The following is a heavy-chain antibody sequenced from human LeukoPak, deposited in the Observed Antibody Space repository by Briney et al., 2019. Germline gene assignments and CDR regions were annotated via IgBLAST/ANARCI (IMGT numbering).Heavy chain of an antibody. J-gene: IGHJ3*02. CDR2: IYPGDSGT. D-gene: IGHD2-15*01. V-gene: IGHV5-51*01. Sequence: GESLKISCKGSGYSFTSYWIGWVRQMPGKGLEWMGIIYPGDSGTRYSPSFQGQVTISADKSISTAYLQWSSLKASDTAMYYCASGGYCSGGSCSDAFDIWGQGTMVTVSS. CDR1: GYSFTSYW. CDR3: ASGGYCSGGSCSDAFDI.